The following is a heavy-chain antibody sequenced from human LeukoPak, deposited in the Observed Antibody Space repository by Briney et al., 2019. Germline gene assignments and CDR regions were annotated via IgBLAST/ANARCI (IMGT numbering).Heavy chain of an antibody. Sequence: PGGSLRLSCAASGFTFSSSGMNWVRQAPEKGLEWVSYISTSGGTIYYADSVKGRFTISRDNAKNSLYLQMDSLRAEDTAVYYCARHIPFDCWGQGTLVTVSS. J-gene: IGHJ4*02. CDR1: GFTFSSSG. V-gene: IGHV3-48*01. CDR3: ARHIPFDC. CDR2: ISTSGGTI. D-gene: IGHD2-21*01.